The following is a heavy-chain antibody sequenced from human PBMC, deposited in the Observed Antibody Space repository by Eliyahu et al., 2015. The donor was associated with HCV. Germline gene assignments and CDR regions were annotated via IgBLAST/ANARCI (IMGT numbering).Heavy chain of an antibody. CDR1: GFTFSSYA. J-gene: IGHJ4*02. CDR3: AKLPVAGLTFDH. Sequence: EVQLLESGGGLVQPGGSLRLSCAASGFTFSSYAMSWVRXTPGKGLEWVSAISGSGVNTYYTDSVKGRFTISRDNSKNTLYLQMNSLRAEDTAVYYCAKLPVAGLTFDHWGQGTLVTVSS. V-gene: IGHV3-23*01. CDR2: ISGSGVNT. D-gene: IGHD6-19*01.